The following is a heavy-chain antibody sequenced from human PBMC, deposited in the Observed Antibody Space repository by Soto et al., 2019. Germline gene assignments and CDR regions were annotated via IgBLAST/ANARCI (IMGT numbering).Heavy chain of an antibody. CDR2: ISYDGSNK. CDR1: GVPFRSYA. J-gene: IGHJ4*02. V-gene: IGHV3-30-3*02. Sequence: TGESQSLSASASGVPFRSYAMRWVRPDPGKGLEWVAVISYDGSNKYYADSVKGRFTISRDNSKNTLYLQMNSLRAEDTAVYYCAKQAGYNSDPFDYWGQGTLVSVSA. CDR3: AKQAGYNSDPFDY. D-gene: IGHD6-19*01.